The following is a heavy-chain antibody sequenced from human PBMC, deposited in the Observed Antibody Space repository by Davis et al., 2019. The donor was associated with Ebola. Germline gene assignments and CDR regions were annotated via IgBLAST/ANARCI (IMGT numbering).Heavy chain of an antibody. Sequence: PSETLSLTCAVYGGSFSGYYWSWIRQPPGKGLEWIGEINHSGSTNYNPSLKSRVTISVDTSKNQFSLKLSSVTAADTAVYYCARALDGYSYGFDLYYYYYYMDVWGKGTTVTVSS. CDR3: ARALDGYSYGFDLYYYYYYMDV. CDR2: INHSGST. V-gene: IGHV4-34*01. J-gene: IGHJ6*03. CDR1: GGSFSGYY. D-gene: IGHD5-18*01.